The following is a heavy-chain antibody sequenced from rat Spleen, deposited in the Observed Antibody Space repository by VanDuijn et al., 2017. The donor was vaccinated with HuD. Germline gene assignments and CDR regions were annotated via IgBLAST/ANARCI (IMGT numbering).Heavy chain of an antibody. D-gene: IGHD1-4*01. V-gene: IGHV2S8*01. CDR2: ISSGGST. Sequence: QVQLKESGPGLVQPSQTLSLTCTVSGFSLTSNGVSWVRQPPAKGLEWIAAISSGGSTYYNSALKSRLSISRDTSKSQVFLKMNSLQTEDTATYFCTRESLPGFNSHWFVSWGQGTLVTVSS. J-gene: IGHJ3*01. CDR3: TRESLPGFNSHWFVS. CDR1: GFSLTSNG.